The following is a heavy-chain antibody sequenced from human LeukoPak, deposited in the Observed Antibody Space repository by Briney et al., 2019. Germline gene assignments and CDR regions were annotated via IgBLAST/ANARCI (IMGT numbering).Heavy chain of an antibody. Sequence: PGGSLRLSCAASGFTFSSYAMSWVRQAPGKGLEWVSAISGSGGSTYYADSVKGRFTISRDNSKNTLYLQMNSLRAEDTAVYYCAKDNDYVWGSSDYWGQETLVTVSS. CDR3: AKDNDYVWGSSDY. D-gene: IGHD3-16*01. V-gene: IGHV3-23*01. CDR1: GFTFSSYA. J-gene: IGHJ4*02. CDR2: ISGSGGST.